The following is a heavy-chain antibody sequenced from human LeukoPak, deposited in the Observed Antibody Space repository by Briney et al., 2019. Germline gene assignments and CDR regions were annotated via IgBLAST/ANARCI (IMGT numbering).Heavy chain of an antibody. V-gene: IGHV1-2*02. J-gene: IGHJ4*02. Sequence: ASVKVSCKASGYTFTGYYMHWVRQAPGQGLEWMGWINPNSGGTNYAQKFQGRVTMTRDTSISTAYMELSRLRSDDTAVYYCARDMDLLWCGELLWRFDYWGQGTLVTVSS. CDR1: GYTFTGYY. CDR3: ARDMDLLWCGELLWRFDY. CDR2: INPNSGGT. D-gene: IGHD3-10*01.